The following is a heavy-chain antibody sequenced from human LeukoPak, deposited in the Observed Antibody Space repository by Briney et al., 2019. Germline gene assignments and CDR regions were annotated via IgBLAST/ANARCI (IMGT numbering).Heavy chain of an antibody. V-gene: IGHV3-21*01. CDR3: ACDLYYYDSSGYYYERYYFDY. CDR2: ISSSSSYI. CDR1: GFTFSSYS. D-gene: IGHD3-22*01. J-gene: IGHJ4*02. Sequence: KPGGSLRLSCAASGFTFSSYSMNWVRQAPGKGVEWVSSISSSSSYIYYADSVKGRFTISRDNAKNSLYLQMNSLRAEDTAVYYCACDLYYYDSSGYYYERYYFDYWGQGTLVTVSS.